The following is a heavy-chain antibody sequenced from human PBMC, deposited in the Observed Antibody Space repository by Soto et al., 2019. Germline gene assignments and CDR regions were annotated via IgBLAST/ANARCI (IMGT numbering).Heavy chain of an antibody. CDR2: ISAHNGNK. CDR3: AREPNYFDY. V-gene: IGHV1-18*01. CDR1: GFTFTSYG. J-gene: IGHJ4*02. Sequence: ASVKVSCKASGFTFTSYGISWVRQAPGQGLEWMGWISAHNGNKKYAQKLQGRVTMTTDTSTSTAYMELRSLRSDDTAVYYCAREPNYFDYWGQGTLVTVSS.